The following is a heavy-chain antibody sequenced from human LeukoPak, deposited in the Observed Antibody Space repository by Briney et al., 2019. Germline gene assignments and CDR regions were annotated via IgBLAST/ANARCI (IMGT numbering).Heavy chain of an antibody. V-gene: IGHV3-23*01. J-gene: IGHJ4*02. CDR3: ARRNTAMVDQYYFDY. Sequence: GGSLRLSCAASGFTFNNYAMTWVRQAPGRGLEWVSTISNSGGSTYYADSVKGRFTISRDNAKNSLYLQMNSLRAEDAAVYYCARRNTAMVDQYYFDYWGQGTLVTVSS. D-gene: IGHD5-18*01. CDR2: ISNSGGST. CDR1: GFTFNNYA.